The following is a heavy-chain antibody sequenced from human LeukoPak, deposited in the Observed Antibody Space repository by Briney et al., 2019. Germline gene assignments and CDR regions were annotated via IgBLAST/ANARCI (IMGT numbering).Heavy chain of an antibody. D-gene: IGHD3-22*01. CDR3: ARDHSSSGYYY. CDR2: INHSGST. J-gene: IGHJ4*02. CDR1: GGSFSGYY. V-gene: IGHV4-34*01. Sequence: PSETLSLTCAVYGGSFSGYYWSWIRQPPGKGLEWIGEINHSGSTNYNPSLKSRVTISVDTSKNQFSLKLSSVTAADTAVYYCARDHSSSGYYYWGQGTLVTVSS.